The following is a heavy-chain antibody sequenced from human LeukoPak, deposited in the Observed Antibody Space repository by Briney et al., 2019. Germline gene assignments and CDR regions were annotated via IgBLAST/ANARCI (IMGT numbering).Heavy chain of an antibody. CDR1: GFKFTDYA. CDR2: IYYDGSEN. Sequence: GGSLRLPCAASGFKFTDYAMHWVRQAPGKGLEWVALIYYDGSENFYADSVRGRLAISRDDSKNTLFLQMNSLRPEDTAMYYCAREERGWLIGHWGQGTLVTVSS. CDR3: AREERGWLIGH. D-gene: IGHD5-12*01. J-gene: IGHJ4*02. V-gene: IGHV3-30*09.